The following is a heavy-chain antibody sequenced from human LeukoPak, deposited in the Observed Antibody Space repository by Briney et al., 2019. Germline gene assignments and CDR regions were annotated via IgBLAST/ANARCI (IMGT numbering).Heavy chain of an antibody. J-gene: IGHJ3*02. D-gene: IGHD6-19*01. Sequence: PSETLSLTCTVSGYAIISGGFSWNWIRQPPGKGLEWIGCIYDRGPAHYNPSLKSRVTISVDTSKNQFSLKLSSVTAADTAVYYCARHEVYSSGWYGAGPDAFDIWGQGTMVTVSS. CDR1: GYAIISGGFS. CDR2: IYDRGPA. CDR3: ARHEVYSSGWYGAGPDAFDI. V-gene: IGHV4-30-2*03.